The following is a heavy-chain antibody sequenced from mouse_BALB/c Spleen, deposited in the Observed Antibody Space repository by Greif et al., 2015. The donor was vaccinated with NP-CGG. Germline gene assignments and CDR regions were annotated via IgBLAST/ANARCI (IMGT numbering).Heavy chain of an antibody. CDR1: GFNIKDTY. CDR3: ARRYYGSRTGAMDY. CDR2: IDPANGNT. Sequence: VQLQQSGAELVKPGASVKLSCTASGFNIKDTYMHWVKQRPEQGLEWIGRIDPANGNTKYDPKFQGKATITADTSSNTAYLQLSSLTSEDTAVYYCARRYYGSRTGAMDYWGQGTSVTVSS. D-gene: IGHD1-1*01. J-gene: IGHJ4*01. V-gene: IGHV14-3*02.